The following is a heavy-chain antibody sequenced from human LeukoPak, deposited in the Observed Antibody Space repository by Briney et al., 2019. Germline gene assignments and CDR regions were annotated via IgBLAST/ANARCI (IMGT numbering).Heavy chain of an antibody. CDR3: AGYNGDYVGDWSDP. CDR1: GGSISSGGFY. D-gene: IGHD4-17*01. CDR2: IYYSGST. Sequence: PSQTLSLTCTVSGGSISSGGFYWSWVRQHPGKGLEWIVYIYYSGSTYYNPSLKGRLTISIDTSKNQFSLRLSSVTAADTAVYYCAGYNGDYVGDWSDPWGQGTLVTVSS. J-gene: IGHJ5*02. V-gene: IGHV4-31*03.